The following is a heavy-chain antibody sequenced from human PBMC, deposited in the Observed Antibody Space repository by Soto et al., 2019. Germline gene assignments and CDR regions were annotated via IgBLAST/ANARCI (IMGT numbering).Heavy chain of an antibody. D-gene: IGHD2-21*02. CDR2: TAYDGSNK. CDR3: AGVYYGGDSVNNY. J-gene: IGHJ4*02. V-gene: IGHV3-30-3*01. CDR1: GLTFSSYA. Sequence: QVQLVESGGGVVQPGRSLRLSCAASGLTFSSYAMSWVRQAPGKWLEWVAATAYDGSNKDYVDSVRGRFTISRDNSKNTLDLKMSSLRDEDTALYDCAGVYYGGDSVNNYWGQGTLVTVSS.